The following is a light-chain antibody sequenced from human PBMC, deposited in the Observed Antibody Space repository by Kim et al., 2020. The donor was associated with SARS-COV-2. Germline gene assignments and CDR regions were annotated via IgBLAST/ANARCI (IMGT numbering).Light chain of an antibody. CDR1: SGHSSYA. CDR3: QTWGTVV. J-gene: IGLJ2*01. CDR2: LNSDGSH. V-gene: IGLV4-69*01. Sequence: LGATVKLTCTRSSGHSSYAIAWHRQQPEKGPRYLMKLNSDGSHSKGDGIPDRFSGSSSGAERYLTIASLQSEDEADYYCQTWGTVVFGGGTQLTVL.